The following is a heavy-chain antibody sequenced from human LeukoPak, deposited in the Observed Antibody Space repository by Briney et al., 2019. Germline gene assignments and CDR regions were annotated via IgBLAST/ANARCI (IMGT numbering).Heavy chain of an antibody. D-gene: IGHD3-10*01. Sequence: GGSLRLSCAASGFTFSSYAMSWVHQAPGKGLEWVSSITSSNTYIHYADSVKGRFTISRDNAKNSLYLQMNSLRAEDTAIYYCTRDQNFYGSGRGFDPWGQGTLVTVSS. CDR2: ITSSNTYI. CDR1: GFTFSSYA. CDR3: TRDQNFYGSGRGFDP. V-gene: IGHV3-21*01. J-gene: IGHJ5*02.